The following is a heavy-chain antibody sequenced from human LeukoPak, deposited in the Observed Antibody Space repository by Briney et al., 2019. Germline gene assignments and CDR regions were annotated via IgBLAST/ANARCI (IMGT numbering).Heavy chain of an antibody. D-gene: IGHD5-18*01. CDR3: ARHGGIQLWLRFWFDP. CDR2: IYYSVST. CDR1: SGSLSSTSYY. Sequence: PPDALSLICTVPSGSLSSTSYYWGWSRQPPGTGLEWLGSIYYSVSTYYNPSLKSRVTISVDTSKNQFSLKLSSVTAADTAVYYCARHGGIQLWLRFWFDPWGQGTLVTVSS. V-gene: IGHV4-39*01. J-gene: IGHJ5*02.